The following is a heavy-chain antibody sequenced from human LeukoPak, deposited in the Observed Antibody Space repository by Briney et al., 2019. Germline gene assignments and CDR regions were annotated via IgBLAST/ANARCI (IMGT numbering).Heavy chain of an antibody. CDR3: AKVPLITIFGVVTFDY. CDR2: ISGSGGST. V-gene: IGHV3-23*01. D-gene: IGHD3-3*01. J-gene: IGHJ4*02. CDR1: AFTFSNYA. Sequence: PGRSLRLSCAASAFTFSNYAMSWVRQGPGEGLEWVLAISGSGGSTYYADSVKGRFTIARDNSKNTLYLQMNSLRAEDTAVYYCAKVPLITIFGVVTFDYWGQGTLVTVSS.